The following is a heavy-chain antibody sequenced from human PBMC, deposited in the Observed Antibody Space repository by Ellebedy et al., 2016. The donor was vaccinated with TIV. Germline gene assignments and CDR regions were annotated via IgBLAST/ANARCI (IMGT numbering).Heavy chain of an antibody. CDR1: GGSITNYY. V-gene: IGHV4-59*01. J-gene: IGHJ4*02. Sequence: SETLSLTCIVSGGSITNYYWTWLRQPPGKGLEWIGYIYNTGSTNYNSSLKSRVTISVDTSKNQFSLNLISVTAADTAIYYCAMLQWSGAHYYFDYWGQGTLVTVSS. D-gene: IGHD3-10*01. CDR2: IYNTGST. CDR3: AMLQWSGAHYYFDY.